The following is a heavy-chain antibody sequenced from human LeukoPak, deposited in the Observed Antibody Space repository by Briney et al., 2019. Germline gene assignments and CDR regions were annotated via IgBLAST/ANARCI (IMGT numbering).Heavy chain of an antibody. CDR3: VKGKQTFTGGNFEHRALDP. D-gene: IGHD3-9*01. Sequence: PGGSLRLSCAASGLTFSGYDMHWVRQAPGKGPEWVAGMAYGGQNERYADSVKGRFTVSRDKPKNTAYLEMNSLRLEDTAVYYCVKGKQTFTGGNFEHRALDPWGQGTLVTVS. V-gene: IGHV3-30*18. J-gene: IGHJ5*02. CDR1: GLTFSGYD. CDR2: MAYGGQNE.